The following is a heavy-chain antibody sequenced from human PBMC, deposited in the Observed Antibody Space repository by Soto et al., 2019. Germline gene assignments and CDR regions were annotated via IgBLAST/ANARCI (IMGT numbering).Heavy chain of an antibody. Sequence: GGSLRLSCEASGFTFRGFDMHWVRQPTGKGLEWVSTIGTAGDTYYAVSVKGRFTISRDNAKNSLSLQMNSLRAGDTAVYFCARGQEVGAHFFDSWGQGTQVTVFS. D-gene: IGHD2-15*01. V-gene: IGHV3-13*01. J-gene: IGHJ4*02. CDR3: ARGQEVGAHFFDS. CDR1: GFTFRGFD. CDR2: IGTAGDT.